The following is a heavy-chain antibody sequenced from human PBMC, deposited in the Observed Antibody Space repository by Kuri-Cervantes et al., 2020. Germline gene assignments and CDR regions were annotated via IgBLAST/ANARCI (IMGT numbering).Heavy chain of an antibody. CDR1: GYSISSGYY. D-gene: IGHD6-19*01. J-gene: IGHJ3*02. Sequence: GSLRLSCAVSGYSISSGYYWGWIRQPPGKGLEWIGSIYHSGSTYYNPSLKSRVTISVDTSKNQFSLKLSSVTAADTAVYYCARGQWLVPRGDAFDIWGQGTMATVSS. CDR2: IYHSGST. V-gene: IGHV4-38-2*01. CDR3: ARGQWLVPRGDAFDI.